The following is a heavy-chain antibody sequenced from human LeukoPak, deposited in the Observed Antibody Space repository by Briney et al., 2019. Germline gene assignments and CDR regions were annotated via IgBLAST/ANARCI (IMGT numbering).Heavy chain of an antibody. CDR3: ARGDSSSSPYYYYGMDV. CDR2: INPSGGST. J-gene: IGHJ6*02. V-gene: IGHV1-46*01. CDR1: GYTFTGYY. Sequence: ASVKVSCKASGYTFTGYYMHWVRQAPGQGLEWMGIINPSGGSTSYAQKFQGRVTMTRDTSTSTVYMELSSLRSEDTAVYYCARGDSSSSPYYYYGMDVWGQGTTVTVSS. D-gene: IGHD6-6*01.